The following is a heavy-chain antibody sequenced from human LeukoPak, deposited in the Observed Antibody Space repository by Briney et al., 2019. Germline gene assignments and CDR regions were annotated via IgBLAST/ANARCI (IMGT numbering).Heavy chain of an antibody. CDR3: ARVLIAAAGSYGVYYYYMDV. CDR2: IYYSGST. D-gene: IGHD6-13*01. V-gene: IGHV4-59*01. J-gene: IGHJ6*03. Sequence: SETLSLTCTVSGGSISSYYWSWIRQPPGKGLEWIGYIYYSGSTNYNPSLKSRVTISVDTSKNQFSLKLSSVTAADTAVYYCARVLIAAAGSYGVYYYYMDVWGKGTTVTVSS. CDR1: GGSISSYY.